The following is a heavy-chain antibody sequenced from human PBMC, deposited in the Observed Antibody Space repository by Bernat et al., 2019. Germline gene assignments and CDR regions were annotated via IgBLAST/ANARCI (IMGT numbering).Heavy chain of an antibody. CDR1: GFTFSDYY. Sequence: QVQLVESGGGLVKPGGSLRLSCAASGFTFSDYYMSWIRQAPGKGLEWVSYISSSSSYTNYADSVKGRFTISRDNAKNSLYLQMNSLRAEDTAVYYCARERNWNDVTYGMDVWGQGTTVTVSS. J-gene: IGHJ6*02. V-gene: IGHV3-11*05. D-gene: IGHD1-1*01. CDR2: ISSSSSYT. CDR3: ARERNWNDVTYGMDV.